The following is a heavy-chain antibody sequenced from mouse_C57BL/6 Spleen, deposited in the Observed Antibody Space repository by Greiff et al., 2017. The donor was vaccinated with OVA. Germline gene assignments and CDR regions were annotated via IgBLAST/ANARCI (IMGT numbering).Heavy chain of an antibody. D-gene: IGHD4-1*01. CDR3: TRSRVGRYYAMDY. Sequence: VKLQQSGAELVRPGASVTLSCKASGYTFTDYEMHWVKQTPVHGLEWIGAIDPETGGTAYNQKFKGKAILTADKSSSTAYMELRSLTSEDSAVYYCTRSRVGRYYAMDYWGQGTSVTVSS. CDR2: IDPETGGT. V-gene: IGHV1-15*01. J-gene: IGHJ4*01. CDR1: GYTFTDYE.